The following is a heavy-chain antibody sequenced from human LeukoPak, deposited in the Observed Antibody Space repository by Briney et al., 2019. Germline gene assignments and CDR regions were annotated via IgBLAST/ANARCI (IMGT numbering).Heavy chain of an antibody. CDR1: GFTISSYA. D-gene: IGHD2-15*01. CDR2: ISYDGSNK. CDR3: ARDVDCSGGSCYSGYFDY. J-gene: IGHJ4*02. Sequence: QPGGSLRLSCAASGFTISSYAMHWVRQAPGKGLEWVAVISYDGSNKYYADSVKGRFTISRDNSKNTLYLQMSSLRAEDTAVYYCARDVDCSGGSCYSGYFDYWGQGTLVTVSS. V-gene: IGHV3-30-3*01.